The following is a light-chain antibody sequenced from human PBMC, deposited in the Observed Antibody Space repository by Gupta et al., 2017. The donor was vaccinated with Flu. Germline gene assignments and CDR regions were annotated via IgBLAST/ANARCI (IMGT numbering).Light chain of an antibody. V-gene: IGKV3-20*01. J-gene: IGKJ1*01. Sequence: EIVLTQSPGTVSVSPGESVTLSCRASQTVPSDYLAWYQQKPGQSPGLVIYGASARAPGIPARFTGSGSGADFALIITRLEPEDFAVYYCQQYGRSPRTFGQWTKVKIK. CDR3: QQYGRSPRT. CDR2: GAS. CDR1: QTVPSDY.